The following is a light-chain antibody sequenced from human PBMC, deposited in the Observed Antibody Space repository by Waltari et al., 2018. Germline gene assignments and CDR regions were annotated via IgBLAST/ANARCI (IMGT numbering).Light chain of an antibody. CDR2: GAS. Sequence: EIVLTQSPGTLSLSPGERATLSCWASQSVGGTLAWYQQKPGQAPRLLIYGASSRATGSPDRFSGSGSGTEFSPPISRLEPEDFAVYYCQHYVRLPATFGQGTKGEI. CDR3: QHYVRLPAT. CDR1: QSVGGT. V-gene: IGKV3-20*01. J-gene: IGKJ1*01.